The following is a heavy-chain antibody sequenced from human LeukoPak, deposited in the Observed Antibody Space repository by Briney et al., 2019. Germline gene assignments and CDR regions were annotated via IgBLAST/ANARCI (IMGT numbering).Heavy chain of an antibody. V-gene: IGHV4-34*01. D-gene: IGHD3-10*01. CDR1: GGSFSGYY. J-gene: IGHJ4*02. Sequence: SSETLSLTCAVYGGSFSGYYWSWIRQPPGKGLEWIGYIYHSGSTYYNPSLKSRVTISVDRSKNQFSLKLSSVTAADTAVYYCARAYYGSGSYLQFDYWGQGTLVTVSS. CDR2: IYHSGST. CDR3: ARAYYGSGSYLQFDY.